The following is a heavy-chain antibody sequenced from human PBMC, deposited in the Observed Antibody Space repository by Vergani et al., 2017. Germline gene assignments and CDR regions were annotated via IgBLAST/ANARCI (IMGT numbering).Heavy chain of an antibody. V-gene: IGHV4-34*01. CDR1: GGSFSGYY. Sequence: QVQLQQWGAGLLKPSETLSLTCAVYGGSFSGYYWSWIRQPPGKGLEWIGEINHSGSTNYNPSLKSRVTISVDTSKNQFSLKLSSVTAADTAVYYCARAEYSSSSALWSDYWGQGTLVTVSS. CDR2: INHSGST. J-gene: IGHJ4*02. CDR3: ARAEYSSSSALWSDY. D-gene: IGHD6-6*01.